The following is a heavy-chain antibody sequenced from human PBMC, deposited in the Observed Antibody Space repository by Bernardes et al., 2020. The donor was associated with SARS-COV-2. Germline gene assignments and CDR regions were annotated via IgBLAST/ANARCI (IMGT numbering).Heavy chain of an antibody. J-gene: IGHJ6*02. Sequence: SETLSLTCTVSGGSISSSRYYWGWIRQPPGKGLEWIGNIYYSGSTYYNPSLKSRVTISVDTSKNQFSLKLSSVTAADTAVYFCARHKTGSSGRDGMDVWGQGTTVTVSS. CDR2: IYYSGST. D-gene: IGHD6-19*01. V-gene: IGHV4-39*01. CDR1: GGSISSSRYY. CDR3: ARHKTGSSGRDGMDV.